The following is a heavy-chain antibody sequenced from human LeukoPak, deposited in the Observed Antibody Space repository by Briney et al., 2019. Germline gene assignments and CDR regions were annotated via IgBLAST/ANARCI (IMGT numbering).Heavy chain of an antibody. Sequence: SETLSLTCAVYGGSFSGYYWSWIRQPPGKGLEWIGEINHSGSTNYNPSLKSRVTISVDTSKNQFSLKLSSVTAADTAVYYCARGGDSSSSGYYFDDWGQGTLVTVSS. V-gene: IGHV4-34*01. D-gene: IGHD6-6*01. CDR2: INHSGST. CDR3: ARGGDSSSSGYYFDD. J-gene: IGHJ4*02. CDR1: GGSFSGYY.